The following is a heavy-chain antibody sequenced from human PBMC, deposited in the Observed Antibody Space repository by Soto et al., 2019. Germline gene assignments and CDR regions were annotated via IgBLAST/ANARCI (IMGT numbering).Heavy chain of an antibody. Sequence: QVTLKESGPVLVKPTETLTLTCTVSGFSLSNARMGVSWIRQPPGKALEWLAHIFSNDEKSYSTSLKSRLTIYKDTSKSQVVLTMTNMDPVDTATYYCARTRVRPHQRDDYGMDVWGQGTTVTVSS. CDR1: GFSLSNARMG. CDR2: IFSNDEK. CDR3: ARTRVRPHQRDDYGMDV. D-gene: IGHD2-21*02. V-gene: IGHV2-26*01. J-gene: IGHJ6*02.